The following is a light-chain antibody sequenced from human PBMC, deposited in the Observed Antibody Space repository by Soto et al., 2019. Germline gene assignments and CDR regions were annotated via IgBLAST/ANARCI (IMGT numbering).Light chain of an antibody. V-gene: IGLV2-14*01. J-gene: IGLJ1*01. CDR2: HVS. CDR1: SSDVGGYNY. Sequence: QSVLTQPASVSGSPGQSITISCTGTSSDVGGYNYVSWYQQHPGKAPKLMIYHVSDRPSGISNRFSGSKSGNTASLTISGLQADDEADYYCCSYTRNISYVFGTGTKVTVL. CDR3: CSYTRNISYV.